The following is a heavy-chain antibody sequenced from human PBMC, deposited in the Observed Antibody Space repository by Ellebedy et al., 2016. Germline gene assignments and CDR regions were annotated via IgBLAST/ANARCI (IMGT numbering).Heavy chain of an antibody. D-gene: IGHD2-21*01. CDR2: IYYSGST. Sequence: ESLKISCTVSGGSISSSSYYWGWIRQPPGKGLEWIGSIYYSGSTYYNPSLKSRVTISVDTSKNQFSLKLSSVTAADTAVYYCARQGSEGRLYPMIAPLVDYWGQGTLVTVSS. V-gene: IGHV4-39*01. CDR3: ARQGSEGRLYPMIAPLVDY. CDR1: GGSISSSSYY. J-gene: IGHJ4*02.